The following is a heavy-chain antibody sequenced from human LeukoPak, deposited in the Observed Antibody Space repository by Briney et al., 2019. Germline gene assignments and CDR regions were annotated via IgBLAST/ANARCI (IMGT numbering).Heavy chain of an antibody. CDR1: GGTFSSYA. Sequence: GASVKVSCKASGGTFSSYAISWVRQAPGQGLEWMGGIIPIFGTANYAQKFQGRVTITTDESTSTAYMELSSLRSEDTAVYYCASSGPIVVVPAATFFQHWGQGTLVTVSS. CDR2: IIPIFGTA. V-gene: IGHV1-69*05. J-gene: IGHJ1*01. CDR3: ASSGPIVVVPAATFFQH. D-gene: IGHD2-2*01.